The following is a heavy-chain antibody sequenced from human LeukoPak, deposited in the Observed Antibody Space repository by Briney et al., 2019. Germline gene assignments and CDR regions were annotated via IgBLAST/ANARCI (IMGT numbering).Heavy chain of an antibody. V-gene: IGHV4-59*01. CDR2: IYYSGNT. Sequence: SETLSLTSTDPVGSISSYFWSSIREPPGKGLEWVGYIYYSGNTNYNPSLKSRVTISVDTSKNQFSLKLSSVTAADTAVYYCARDRSPPGYSSSWYPRDQWGQGTLDSVS. CDR1: VGSISSYF. J-gene: IGHJ4*02. CDR3: ARDRSPPGYSSSWYPRDQ. D-gene: IGHD6-13*01.